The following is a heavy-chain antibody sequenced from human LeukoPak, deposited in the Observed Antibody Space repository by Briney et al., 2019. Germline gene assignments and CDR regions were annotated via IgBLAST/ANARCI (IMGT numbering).Heavy chain of an antibody. J-gene: IGHJ5*02. CDR1: GFTFSSYA. Sequence: GSLRLSCAASGFTFSSYAMHWVRQAPGKGLEYVSAISSNGGSTYYANSVEGRFTISRDNSKNTLYLQMGSLRAEDMAVYYCARDSRTSQWLRETRWFDPWGQGTLVTVSS. CDR2: ISSNGGST. V-gene: IGHV3-64*01. D-gene: IGHD5-12*01. CDR3: ARDSRTSQWLRETRWFDP.